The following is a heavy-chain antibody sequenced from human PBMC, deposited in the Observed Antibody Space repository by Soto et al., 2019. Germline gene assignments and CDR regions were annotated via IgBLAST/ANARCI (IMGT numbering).Heavy chain of an antibody. CDR3: ARRDRYNRDYYYNMDV. V-gene: IGHV1-69*01. D-gene: IGHD1-1*01. Sequence: QVQLVQSGAEVKKPGSSVKVSCKASGGSFRNYAISWVRQAPGQGREWMGGIIPIFGRAKYAQKLQGRVTITADESRSTAYMELNSLRSEDTAVYYCARRDRYNRDYYYNMDVWGQGTTVSVSS. CDR2: IIPIFGRA. J-gene: IGHJ6*02. CDR1: GGSFRNYA.